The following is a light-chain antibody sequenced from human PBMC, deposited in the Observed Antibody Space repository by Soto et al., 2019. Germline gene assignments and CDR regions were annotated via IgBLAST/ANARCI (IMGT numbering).Light chain of an antibody. CDR2: DAS. J-gene: IGKJ5*01. CDR1: QTISSW. V-gene: IGKV1-5*01. Sequence: DIQMTQSPSTLSGSVGDRVTITCRASQTISSWLAWYQQKPGKAPKLLIFDASRLESGVPSRFSGSGSGTDFTLTISSLQPEDFATYYCQQSYSMPITFGQGTRLEI. CDR3: QQSYSMPIT.